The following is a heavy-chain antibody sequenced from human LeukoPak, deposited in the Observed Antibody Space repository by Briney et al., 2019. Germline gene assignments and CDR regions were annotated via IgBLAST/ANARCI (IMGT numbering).Heavy chain of an antibody. CDR3: ARAHPGDYSDFQFDY. D-gene: IGHD4-11*01. CDR1: GFTFDDYG. J-gene: IGHJ4*02. V-gene: IGHV3-20*04. Sequence: GGSLRLSCAASGFTFDDYGMSWVRQAPGKGLEWVSGISWNSGNIGYADSVKGRFTISRDNAKNSLYLQMNSLRAEDTAVYYCARAHPGDYSDFQFDYWGQRTLVTVSS. CDR2: ISWNSGNI.